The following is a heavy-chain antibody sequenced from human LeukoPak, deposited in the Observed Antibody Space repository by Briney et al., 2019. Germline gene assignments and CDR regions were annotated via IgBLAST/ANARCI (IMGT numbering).Heavy chain of an antibody. D-gene: IGHD1-26*01. J-gene: IGHJ4*02. CDR3: ASFPGTSRFEF. CDR2: ISYSGST. V-gene: IGHV4-59*08. CDR1: GGSISSYY. Sequence: PSETLSLTCTVSGGSISSYYWTWIRQPPGKGLEWIGYISYSGSTNYNPSLRSRVTTSVDTSKNQFSLKLSSVTAADTAVYYCASFPGTSRFEFWGQGTLVTVSS.